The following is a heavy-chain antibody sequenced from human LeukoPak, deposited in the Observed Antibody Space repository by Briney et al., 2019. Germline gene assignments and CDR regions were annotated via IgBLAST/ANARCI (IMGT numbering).Heavy chain of an antibody. J-gene: IGHJ4*02. Sequence: GGSLRLSCAASGFKFSNDVMSWVRQAPGKGLEWVSGISGSGKTIHYADSVKGRFTISRDNSKDTLYLQMDSLSPEDTAVYYCAKDGSGYDYRAYYFDYWGQGTLVTVSS. V-gene: IGHV3-23*01. CDR2: ISGSGKTI. D-gene: IGHD5-12*01. CDR1: GFKFSNDV. CDR3: AKDGSGYDYRAYYFDY.